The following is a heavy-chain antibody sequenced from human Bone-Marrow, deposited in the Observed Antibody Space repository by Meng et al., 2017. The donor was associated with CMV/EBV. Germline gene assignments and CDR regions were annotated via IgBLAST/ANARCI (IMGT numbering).Heavy chain of an antibody. V-gene: IGHV4-31*02. J-gene: IGHJ4*02. D-gene: IGHD6-13*01. CDR1: GDYY. Sequence: GDYYWTGSRQYPGEGLGWIGYVYYSGSTYYNPSLKSRVAMSVDTSKNQFSLTLNYVTAADTAVYYCARRGSVVIASGAPAFYFDLWGQGTLVTVSS. CDR3: ARRGSVVIASGAPAFYFDL. CDR2: VYYSGST.